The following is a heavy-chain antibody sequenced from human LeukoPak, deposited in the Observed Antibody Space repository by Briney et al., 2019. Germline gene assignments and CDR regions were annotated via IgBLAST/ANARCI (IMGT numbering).Heavy chain of an antibody. D-gene: IGHD2-15*01. V-gene: IGHV1-46*01. CDR1: GYTFTSYY. J-gene: IGHJ4*02. CDR2: INPSGGST. CDR3: ARASTSPHCSGGSCYRTLGRLDY. Sequence: ASVKVSCKASGYTFTSYYMHWVRQAPGQGLEWMGIINPSGGSTSYAQKFQGRVTMTRDTSTSTVYMELSSLRSEDTAVYYCARASTSPHCSGGSCYRTLGRLDYWGQGTLVTVSS.